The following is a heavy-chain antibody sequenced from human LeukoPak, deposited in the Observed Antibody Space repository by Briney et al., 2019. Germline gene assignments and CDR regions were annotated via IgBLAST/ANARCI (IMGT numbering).Heavy chain of an antibody. CDR1: VFTSAVYA. V-gene: IGHV3-49*04. D-gene: IGHD2-15*01. CDR2: ICSKPYGETT. CDR3: TRAYCSGGNCYVWYFQH. J-gene: IGHJ1*01. Sequence: GGALRLSCMAPVFTSAVYALTCGRAALGKGRERVGFICSKPYGETTEYAASVKGRFTISIDDSKSIAYMQMNSLKTDDTAVYYCTRAYCSGGNCYVWYFQHWGQGTLVTVSS.